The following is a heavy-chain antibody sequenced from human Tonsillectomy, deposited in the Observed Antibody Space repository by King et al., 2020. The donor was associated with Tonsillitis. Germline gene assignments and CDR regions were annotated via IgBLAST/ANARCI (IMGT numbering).Heavy chain of an antibody. CDR1: GYTFTDYY. J-gene: IGHJ5*01. CDR3: AKDLLEAVAVYFFAS. V-gene: IGHV1-2*02. D-gene: IGHD6-19*01. Sequence: VQLVESGAEVKKPGASVKVSCKASGYTFTDYYMHWVRQAPGQGLEWMGWINPETGDTNYAQKFHGRVTLTRDTSITTAYIELSSLRSDDTAVYYCAKDLLEAVAVYFFASWGQGTLVTVSS. CDR2: INPETGDT.